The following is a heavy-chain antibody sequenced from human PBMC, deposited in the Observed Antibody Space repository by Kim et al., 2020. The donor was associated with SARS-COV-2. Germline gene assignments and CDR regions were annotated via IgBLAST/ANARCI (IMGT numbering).Heavy chain of an antibody. D-gene: IGHD3-22*01. Sequence: SETLSLTCTVSGGSISSYYWSWIRQPPGKGLEWIGYIYYSGSTNYNPSLKSRVTISVDTSKNQFSLKLSSVTAADTAVYYCAREGDYYDSSGAFDIWGQGTMVTVSS. CDR1: GGSISSYY. CDR2: IYYSGST. CDR3: AREGDYYDSSGAFDI. V-gene: IGHV4-59*13. J-gene: IGHJ3*02.